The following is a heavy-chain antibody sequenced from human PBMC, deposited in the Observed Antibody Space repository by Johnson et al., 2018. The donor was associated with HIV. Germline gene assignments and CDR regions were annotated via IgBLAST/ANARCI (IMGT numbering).Heavy chain of an antibody. D-gene: IGHD1-1*01. CDR2: INSDGSST. CDR3: ARRSIRSAGFDI. Sequence: VQLVESGGGLIQPGGSLRLSCEASGFTFSSYAMHWVRQAPGKGLVWVSRINSDGSSTSYADSVQGRFTISRDNSKNTLYLQMNSLRAEDTAVYYCARRSIRSAGFDIWGQGTMVTVSS. J-gene: IGHJ3*02. CDR1: GFTFSSYA. V-gene: IGHV3-74*02.